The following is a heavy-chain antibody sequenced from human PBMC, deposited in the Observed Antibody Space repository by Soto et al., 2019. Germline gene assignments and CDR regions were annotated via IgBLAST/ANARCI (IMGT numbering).Heavy chain of an antibody. CDR2: ISPDNGNT. CDR1: GYTFTIYG. J-gene: IGHJ6*02. D-gene: IGHD5-12*01. V-gene: IGHV1-18*01. CDR3: TRALGFSGYAGMDV. Sequence: QVQLVQSGGEVKKPGASVKVSCKASGYTFTIYGINWVRQAPGQGLEWMGWISPDNGNTNYAQKLQGRVTMTTDTSTSTAYIEMRSLTSDYTAVYYCTRALGFSGYAGMDVWGQGTTVTVSS.